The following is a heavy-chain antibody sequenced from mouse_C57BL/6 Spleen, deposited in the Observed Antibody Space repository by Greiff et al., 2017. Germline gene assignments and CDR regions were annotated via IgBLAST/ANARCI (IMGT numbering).Heavy chain of an antibody. Sequence: QVQLQQPGAELVKPGASVKLSCKASGYTFTSYWMQWVKQRPGQGLEWIGEIDPSDSYTNYNQKFKGKATLTVDTSSSTAYMQLSSLTSEDSAVXYCAIVTTVNYAMDYWGQGTSVTVSS. CDR1: GYTFTSYW. CDR3: AIVTTVNYAMDY. CDR2: IDPSDSYT. D-gene: IGHD1-1*01. J-gene: IGHJ4*01. V-gene: IGHV1-50*01.